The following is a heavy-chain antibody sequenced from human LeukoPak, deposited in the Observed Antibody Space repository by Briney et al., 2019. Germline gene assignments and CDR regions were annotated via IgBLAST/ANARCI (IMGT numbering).Heavy chain of an antibody. CDR3: ASSIAVAGGSHGGILNY. D-gene: IGHD6-19*01. Sequence: PGGSLRLSCAASGFTFSSYEMNWVRQAPGKGLEWVSYISSSSSTIYYADSVKGRFTISRDNAKNTLYLQMNSLRAEDTAVYYCASSIAVAGGSHGGILNYWGQGTLVTVSS. CDR1: GFTFSSYE. J-gene: IGHJ4*02. CDR2: ISSSSSTI. V-gene: IGHV3-48*03.